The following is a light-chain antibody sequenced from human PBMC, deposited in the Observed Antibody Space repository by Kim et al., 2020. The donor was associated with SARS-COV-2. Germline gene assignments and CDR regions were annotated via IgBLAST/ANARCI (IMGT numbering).Light chain of an antibody. J-gene: IGKJ2*01. Sequence: EIVLTQYPGTLSLSPGERATLSCRASQSVSSSYLAWYQQKPGQAPRLLIYGASSRATGIPDRFSGSGSGTDFTLTISRLEPEDFAVYYCQQYGSSPQEYTFGQGTKLEI. V-gene: IGKV3-20*01. CDR3: QQYGSSPQEYT. CDR1: QSVSSSY. CDR2: GAS.